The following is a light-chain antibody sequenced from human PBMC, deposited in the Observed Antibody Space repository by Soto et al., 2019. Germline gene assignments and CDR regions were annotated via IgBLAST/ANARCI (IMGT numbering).Light chain of an antibody. CDR2: DAS. J-gene: IGKJ1*01. V-gene: IGKV1-5*01. CDR3: QQYNSFPLT. Sequence: DIQMTQSPSTLSASVVDRVTITCRASQFSSTWLAWYQQKPGKAPKLLIYDASALESGVPSRFSGSGSGTEFTLTIYSLQPDDFATYYCQQYNSFPLTFGQGTKVDIK. CDR1: QFSSTW.